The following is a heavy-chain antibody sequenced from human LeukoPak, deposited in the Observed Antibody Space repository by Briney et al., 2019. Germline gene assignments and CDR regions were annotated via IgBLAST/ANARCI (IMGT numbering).Heavy chain of an antibody. CDR3: ARVSVLMVYATEYYFDY. Sequence: GGSLRLSCAASGFTFSSYAMSWVRQAPGKGLEWVSSISSSSSYIYYADSVKGRFTISRDNAKNSLYLQMSSLRAEDTAVYYCARVSVLMVYATEYYFDYWGQGTLVTVSS. D-gene: IGHD2-8*01. CDR2: ISSSSSYI. J-gene: IGHJ4*02. CDR1: GFTFSSYA. V-gene: IGHV3-21*01.